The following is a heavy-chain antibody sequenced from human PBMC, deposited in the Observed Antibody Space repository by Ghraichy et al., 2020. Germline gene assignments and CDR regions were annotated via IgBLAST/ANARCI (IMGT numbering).Heavy chain of an antibody. Sequence: SLNISCAASGFIFDDYAMHWVRQIPGKGLEWVSTINWNSAPIGYADSVQGRFTISRDNAKNSLYLQMNSLRAEDTALYYCAKDILVRGYGEVYGVDVWGQGTTVTVSS. CDR3: AKDILVRGYGEVYGVDV. CDR2: INWNSAPI. J-gene: IGHJ6*02. D-gene: IGHD4-17*01. V-gene: IGHV3-9*01. CDR1: GFIFDDYA.